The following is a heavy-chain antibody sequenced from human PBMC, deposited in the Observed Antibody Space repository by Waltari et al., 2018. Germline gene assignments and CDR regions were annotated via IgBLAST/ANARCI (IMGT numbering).Heavy chain of an antibody. Sequence: EVQLLESGGGLVQPGGSLRLSCAASGFTFSSYALSWVRQATGKGLEWVSAISGSGGSTYYADSVKGRFTISRDNSKNTLYLQMNSLRAEDTAVYYCAKGSPLLRTAIDYWGQGTLVTVSS. CDR3: AKGSPLLRTAIDY. J-gene: IGHJ4*02. V-gene: IGHV3-23*01. CDR2: ISGSGGST. CDR1: GFTFSSYA. D-gene: IGHD5-18*01.